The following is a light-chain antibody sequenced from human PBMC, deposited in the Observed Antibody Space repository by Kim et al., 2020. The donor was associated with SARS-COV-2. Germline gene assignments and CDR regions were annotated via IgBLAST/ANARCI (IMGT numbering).Light chain of an antibody. J-gene: IGLJ3*02. CDR2: RNG. Sequence: QSVLTQPPSVSGTPGQRVIISCSGASSNIGTSYIFWYQQLPGTAPKVLIFRNGGRPSGGPDRIFGSWNGSAASSFTSGLRSADEADYYCAFWDDSLRGGVFGGGTQLTVL. CDR1: SSNIGTSY. V-gene: IGLV1-47*01. CDR3: AFWDDSLRGGV.